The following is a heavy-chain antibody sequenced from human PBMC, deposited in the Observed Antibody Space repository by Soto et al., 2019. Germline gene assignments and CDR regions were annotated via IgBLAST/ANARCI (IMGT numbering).Heavy chain of an antibody. Sequence: PGGSLSLSCAASEFTFSNAWMSWVRQAPGKGLEWVGRIKSKTDGGTTDYAAPVKGRLTISRDDSKNTLYLQMNSLKTEDTAVYYCTTGDNYYDSSGYYFDYWGQGTLVTVSS. CDR2: IKSKTDGGTT. D-gene: IGHD3-22*01. CDR1: EFTFSNAW. CDR3: TTGDNYYDSSGYYFDY. V-gene: IGHV3-15*01. J-gene: IGHJ4*02.